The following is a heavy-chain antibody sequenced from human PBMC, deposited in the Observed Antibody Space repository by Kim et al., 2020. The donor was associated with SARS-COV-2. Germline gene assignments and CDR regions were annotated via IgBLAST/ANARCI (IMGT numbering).Heavy chain of an antibody. D-gene: IGHD1-26*01. J-gene: IGHJ4*02. CDR3: AREDASGSYYFDY. V-gene: IGHV5-51*01. Sequence: YSPSSQGQVTISADKSLSTAYLQWSSLKASDTAMYYCAREDASGSYYFDYWGQGTLVTVSS.